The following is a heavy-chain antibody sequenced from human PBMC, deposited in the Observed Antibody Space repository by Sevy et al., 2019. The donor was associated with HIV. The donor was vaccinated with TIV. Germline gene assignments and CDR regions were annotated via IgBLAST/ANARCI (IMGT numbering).Heavy chain of an antibody. J-gene: IGHJ3*02. V-gene: IGHV3-7*01. D-gene: IGHD3-10*01. Sequence: GGSLRLSCVASGFSFSRYWMSWVRQTPEKGLEWVANIKQDGSEKNYVDSVNGRFTISRDNAKNSLYLQMNTLRVDDTSVYYCATKGGSRPNGAFDTWGQGTMVTVSS. CDR2: IKQDGSEK. CDR1: GFSFSRYW. CDR3: ATKGGSRPNGAFDT.